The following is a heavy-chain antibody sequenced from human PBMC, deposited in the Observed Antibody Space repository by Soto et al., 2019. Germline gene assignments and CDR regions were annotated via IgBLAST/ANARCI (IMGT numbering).Heavy chain of an antibody. V-gene: IGHV3-23*01. J-gene: IGHJ6*02. D-gene: IGHD3-10*01. CDR3: VKLWGDASKHYVLDV. CDR2: ISYNGSNK. CDR1: GFTFSSYA. Sequence: GGSLRLSCAGSGFTFSSYAMSWVRQAPGKGLEWVSIISYNGSNKYYADSVKGRFTMSRDNSKNTLYLQMSSLRVEDTAVYYCVKLWGDASKHYVLDVWGQGTTVIVSS.